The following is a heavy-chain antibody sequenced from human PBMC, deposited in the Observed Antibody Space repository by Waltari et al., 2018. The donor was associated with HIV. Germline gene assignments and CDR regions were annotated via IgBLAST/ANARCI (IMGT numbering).Heavy chain of an antibody. CDR1: GFTFDAYA. CDR2: ISWDGGST. J-gene: IGHJ3*02. Sequence: EVKLVESGGVVVQPGGSLRLCCAACGFTFDAYAMHWVRQAPGKGLEWVSLISWDGGSTYYADSVKGRFTISRDNSKNSLYLQMNSLRAEDTALYYCSTYGDSEAFDIWGQGTMVTVSS. D-gene: IGHD4-17*01. CDR3: STYGDSEAFDI. V-gene: IGHV3-43D*03.